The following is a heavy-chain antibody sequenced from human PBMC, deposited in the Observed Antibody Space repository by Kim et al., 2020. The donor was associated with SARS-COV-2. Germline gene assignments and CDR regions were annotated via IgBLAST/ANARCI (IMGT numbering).Heavy chain of an antibody. CDR1: GFTFSSYA. Sequence: GGSLRLSCAASGFTFSSYAMHWVRQAPGKGLEWVAVISYDGSNKYYADSVKGRFTISRDNSKNTLYLQMNSLRAEDTAVYYCARVPHNTCVDNWGQGTLGTVSP. V-gene: IGHV3-30-3*01. J-gene: IGHJ4*02. CDR2: ISYDGSNK. D-gene: IGHD1-20*01. CDR3: ARVPHNTCVDN.